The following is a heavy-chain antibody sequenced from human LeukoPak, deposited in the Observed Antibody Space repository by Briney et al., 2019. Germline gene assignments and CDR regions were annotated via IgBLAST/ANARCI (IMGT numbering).Heavy chain of an antibody. D-gene: IGHD3-10*01. Sequence: PSETLSLTCAVYGGSFSGYYWSWIRQPPGKGLEWIGEINHSGSTNYNPSLKSRGTISVETTKNQFSLRLRSGSTADAAVVYCARVQSHYYYGSGSYYLNASHIWGQGTMVTVSS. J-gene: IGHJ3*02. CDR3: ARVQSHYYYGSGSYYLNASHI. CDR1: GGSFSGYY. CDR2: INHSGST. V-gene: IGHV4-34*01.